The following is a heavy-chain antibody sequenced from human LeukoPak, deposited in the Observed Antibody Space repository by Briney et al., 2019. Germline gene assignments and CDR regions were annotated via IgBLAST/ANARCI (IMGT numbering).Heavy chain of an antibody. CDR1: GASTGRYF. CDR3: ARHRDAYPFDF. Sequence: SETLSLTLTLSGASTGRYFWSWIRQSPGKGLEWIGYIYYSGSTNYNPSLKSRVTISVDTYKNQFSLKLSSVTAADTAVYYCARHRDAYPFDFWGQGTVVSVSS. D-gene: IGHD2-2*02. CDR2: IYYSGST. V-gene: IGHV4-59*08. J-gene: IGHJ4*02.